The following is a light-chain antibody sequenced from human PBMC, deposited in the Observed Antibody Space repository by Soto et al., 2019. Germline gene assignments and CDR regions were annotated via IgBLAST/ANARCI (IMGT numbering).Light chain of an antibody. CDR1: PSVSSY. V-gene: IGKV3-11*01. Sequence: EIVLTQSPATLSLSPGERATLSCRASPSVSSYLAWYQQKPGQAPRLPIYDASNRATGIPARFSGSGSGTDFTLTISSLEPEDFAVYYCQQRSNWPPITFGQGTRLEI. CDR2: DAS. J-gene: IGKJ5*01. CDR3: QQRSNWPPIT.